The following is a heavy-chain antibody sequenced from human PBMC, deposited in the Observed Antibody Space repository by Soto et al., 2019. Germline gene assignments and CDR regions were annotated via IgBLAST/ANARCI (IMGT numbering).Heavy chain of an antibody. D-gene: IGHD1-26*01. CDR2: ISYDGSNK. V-gene: IGHV3-30*18. J-gene: IGHJ6*02. CDR3: AKNDGSNGLDI. Sequence: GGSLSLSCAASGFNFCGSSMHWVRQAPGKGLEWVAVISYDGSNKYYADSVKGRFTISRDNSKNTLYLQMNSLRAEDTAVYYCAKNDGSNGLDIWGQGTTVTVS. CDR1: GFNFCGSS.